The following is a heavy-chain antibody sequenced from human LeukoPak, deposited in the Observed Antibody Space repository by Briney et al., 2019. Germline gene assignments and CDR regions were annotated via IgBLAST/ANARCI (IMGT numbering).Heavy chain of an antibody. V-gene: IGHV3-23*01. J-gene: IGHJ4*02. CDR3: AKGGKWDVTPFDY. CDR1: GFTFTSYS. D-gene: IGHD1-26*01. CDR2: ISGGGGST. Sequence: GGSLRLSCAASGFTFTSYSMNWVRQAPGRGLEWFSPISGGGGSTYYADSVKGRFTISRDNSKNTLYLQVNSLRAEDTAVYYCAKGGKWDVTPFDYWGQGTLVTVSS.